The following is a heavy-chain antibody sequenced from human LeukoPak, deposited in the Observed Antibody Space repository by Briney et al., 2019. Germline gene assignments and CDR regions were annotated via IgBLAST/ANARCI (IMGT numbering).Heavy chain of an antibody. J-gene: IGHJ4*02. D-gene: IGHD4-23*01. CDR3: ARDYGGSSPFDY. V-gene: IGHV3-48*03. CDR2: ISSSGSDI. CDR1: GFTFSNYE. Sequence: GGSLRLSCAASGFTFSNYEMHWVRQAPGKGLEWVSYISSSGSDIYYADSVKGRFTISRDNAKNSLYLHMNTLRAEDTAVYYCARDYGGSSPFDYWGQGTLVTVSS.